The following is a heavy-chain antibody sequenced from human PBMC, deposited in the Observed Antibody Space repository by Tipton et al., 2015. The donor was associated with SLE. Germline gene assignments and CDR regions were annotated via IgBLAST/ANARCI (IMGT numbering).Heavy chain of an antibody. Sequence: SLRLSCAASGFTFSSYGMHWVRQAPGKGLEWVAFIRYDGSNKYYADSVKGRFTISRDNSKNTLYLQMNSLRAEDTAVYYCAKGGWELPDDAFDIWGRGTMVTVSS. CDR2: IRYDGSNK. V-gene: IGHV3-30*02. CDR3: AKGGWELPDDAFDI. CDR1: GFTFSSYG. D-gene: IGHD1-26*01. J-gene: IGHJ3*02.